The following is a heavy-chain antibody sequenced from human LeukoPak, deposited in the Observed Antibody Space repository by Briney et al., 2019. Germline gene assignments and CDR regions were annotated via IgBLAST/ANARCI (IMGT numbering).Heavy chain of an antibody. J-gene: IGHJ4*02. V-gene: IGHV1-3*01. Sequence: ASVTVSCTASGYTFTIYAMHWVRQAPGQRLEWMGWINAGNGNTKYSQKFQGRVTITRDTSASTAYMELSSLRSEDTAVYYCARVGIFGVVIPSYYFDYWGQGTLVTVSS. CDR2: INAGNGNT. CDR1: GYTFTIYA. CDR3: ARVGIFGVVIPSYYFDY. D-gene: IGHD3-3*01.